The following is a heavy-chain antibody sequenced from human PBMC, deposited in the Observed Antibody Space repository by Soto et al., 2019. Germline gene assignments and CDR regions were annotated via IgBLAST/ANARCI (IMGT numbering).Heavy chain of an antibody. D-gene: IGHD2-2*01. Sequence: GGSLRLSCAASGFTFSSYGMHWVRQAPGKGLEWVAVIWYDGSNKYYADSVKGRFTISRDNSKNTLYLQMNSLRAEDTAVYYCARGDIVAVPAAIRYYYGMDVWGQGTTVTVSS. J-gene: IGHJ6*02. CDR1: GFTFSSYG. CDR2: IWYDGSNK. CDR3: ARGDIVAVPAAIRYYYGMDV. V-gene: IGHV3-33*01.